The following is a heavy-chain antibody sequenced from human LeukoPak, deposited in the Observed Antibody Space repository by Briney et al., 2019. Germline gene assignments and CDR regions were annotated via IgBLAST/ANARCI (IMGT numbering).Heavy chain of an antibody. J-gene: IGHJ6*03. D-gene: IGHD3-10*01. CDR1: GFTFSSYA. CDR3: AKAMSGGSGTYYPHQYYMDV. V-gene: IGHV3-23*01. Sequence: PGGSLRLSCAASGFTFSSYAMSWVRQAPGKGLEWVSRISGSGGSTHYADSVKGRFTISRDNSKNTLYLQMNGLRAEGTAVYYCAKAMSGGSGTYYPHQYYMDVWGKGTTVTVSS. CDR2: ISGSGGST.